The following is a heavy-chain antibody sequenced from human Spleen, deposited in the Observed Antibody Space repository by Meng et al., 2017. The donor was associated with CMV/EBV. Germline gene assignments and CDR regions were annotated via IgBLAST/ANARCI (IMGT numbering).Heavy chain of an antibody. CDR2: IKQDGSEK. CDR1: GFAFRSYA. J-gene: IGHJ6*02. CDR3: ATFARGTIFATYYGMDV. V-gene: IGHV3-7*01. D-gene: IGHD3-3*01. Sequence: GGSLRLSCAASGFAFRSYAMSWVRQAPGKGLEWVANIKQDGSEKYYVDSVKGRFTISRDNAKNSLYLQMNSLRAEDTAVYYCATFARGTIFATYYGMDVWGQGTTVTVSS.